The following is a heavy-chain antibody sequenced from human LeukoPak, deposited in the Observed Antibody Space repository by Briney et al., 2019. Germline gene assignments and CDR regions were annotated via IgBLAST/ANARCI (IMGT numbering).Heavy chain of an antibody. CDR3: ARRGYCSGGSCYWFDP. CDR2: IYPGDSDT. CDR1: GYSFTSYW. J-gene: IGHJ5*02. V-gene: IGHV5-51*01. Sequence: GESLKISCKGSGYSFTSYWIGWVRQMPGKGLEWMGIIYPGDSDTRYSPSFQGQVTISADKSISTAYLQWSSLKASDTAMYYCARRGYCSGGSCYWFDPWAREPWSPSPQ. D-gene: IGHD2-15*01.